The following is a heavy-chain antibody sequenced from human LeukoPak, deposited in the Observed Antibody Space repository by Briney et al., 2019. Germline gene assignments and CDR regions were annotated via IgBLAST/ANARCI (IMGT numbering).Heavy chain of an antibody. V-gene: IGHV3-23*01. J-gene: IGHJ4*02. CDR2: ISGSGGST. CDR3: GASSGWYNSHDY. D-gene: IGHD6-19*01. Sequence: GGSLRLSCAASGFTFSSYAMSWVRQAPGKGLEWVSAISGSGGSTYYADPVKGRFTISRDNSKSTLYLQMNSLRAEDTAVYYCGASSGWYNSHDYWGQGTLVTVSS. CDR1: GFTFSSYA.